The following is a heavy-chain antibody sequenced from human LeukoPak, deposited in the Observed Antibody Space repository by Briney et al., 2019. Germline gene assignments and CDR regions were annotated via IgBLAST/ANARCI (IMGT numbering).Heavy chain of an antibody. V-gene: IGHV3-7*03. CDR1: GFMFSSYW. CDR3: ATYRQVLLPFES. D-gene: IGHD5-18*01. CDR2: IKEDGSEK. J-gene: IGHJ4*02. Sequence: GALRLSCAASGFMFSSYWMSWVRQAPGKGLEWVADIKEDGSEKSYVDSVRGRFTISRDNSKSTLFLQMNSLRAEDTAIYYCATYRQVLLPFESWGQGTLVTVSS.